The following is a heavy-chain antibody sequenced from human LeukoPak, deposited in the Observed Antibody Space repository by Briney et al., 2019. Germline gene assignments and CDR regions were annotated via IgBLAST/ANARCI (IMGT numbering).Heavy chain of an antibody. CDR1: GGLISTFY. CDR3: ARHGGTIDYFDY. D-gene: IGHD1-26*01. V-gene: IGHV4-59*08. CDR2: ISYGGAT. J-gene: IGHJ4*02. Sequence: SETLSLTCTVSGGLISTFYWSWIPQPPGKQLEWIGYISYGGATSYNPSLKRRVTISVNSPKNYFSLRLTSLTAADTALYYCARHGGTIDYFDYWGPGSLVTVSS.